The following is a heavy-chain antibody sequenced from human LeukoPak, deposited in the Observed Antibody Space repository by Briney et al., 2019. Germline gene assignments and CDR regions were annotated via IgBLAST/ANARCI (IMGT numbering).Heavy chain of an antibody. J-gene: IGHJ4*02. Sequence: GGPLRLSCAASGFTFSSYGMHWVRQSPGKGLEWVAVISYDGSNKYYADSVKGRFTISRDNSKNTLYLQMNSLRAEDTTVYYCAKGRYCSSTSCSQKAFDYWGQGTLVTVFS. CDR2: ISYDGSNK. D-gene: IGHD2-2*01. CDR3: AKGRYCSSTSCSQKAFDY. CDR1: GFTFSSYG. V-gene: IGHV3-30*18.